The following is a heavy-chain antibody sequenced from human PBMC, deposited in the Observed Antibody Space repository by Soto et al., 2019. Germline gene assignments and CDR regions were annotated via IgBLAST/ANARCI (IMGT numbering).Heavy chain of an antibody. J-gene: IGHJ5*02. D-gene: IGHD6-25*01. CDR2: MNPNSGNT. Sequence: SVKVCCKASRYTLTSCDLNSVRQSTGQGLEWMGWMNPNSGNTGYAQKFQGRVTMNRNTSISTAYMELSSLRSEDTAVYYCARVRLRTTRAWFDPWGQGTLVTVS. CDR1: RYTLTSCD. CDR3: ARVRLRTTRAWFDP. V-gene: IGHV1-8*01.